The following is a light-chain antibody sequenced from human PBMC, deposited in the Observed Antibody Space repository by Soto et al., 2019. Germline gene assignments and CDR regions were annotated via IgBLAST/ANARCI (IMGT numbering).Light chain of an antibody. CDR3: MQAVQTPLT. Sequence: IVMTQSPLSMPVTPGEPASISCRSCQSLLYNKGYNYLDWYLQKPGQSPKLLIYWGSNRASGVPDRCRGSGSDTDFTLKISRVEAEDVGVYFCMQAVQTPLTFGGGTKVEIK. V-gene: IGKV2-28*01. J-gene: IGKJ4*02. CDR2: WGS. CDR1: QSLLYNKGYNY.